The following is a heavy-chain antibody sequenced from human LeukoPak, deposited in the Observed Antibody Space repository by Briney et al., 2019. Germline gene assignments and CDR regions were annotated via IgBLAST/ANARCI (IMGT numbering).Heavy chain of an antibody. V-gene: IGHV3-7*01. CDR1: GFIFSDYW. CDR2: IKYDGDEE. CDR3: KSGGAAPGSFDN. J-gene: IGHJ4*02. D-gene: IGHD6-13*01. Sequence: GGSLRLSCVASGFIFSDYWMSWMRQAPGKGLEWVANIKYDGDEEYYVDSVKGRFTISRDNAKNSLYLQLNGLRVEDTAVYYCKSGGAAPGSFDNWGQGTLVTVSP.